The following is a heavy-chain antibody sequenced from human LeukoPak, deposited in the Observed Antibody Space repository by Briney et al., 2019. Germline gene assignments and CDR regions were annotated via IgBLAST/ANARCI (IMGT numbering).Heavy chain of an antibody. CDR2: ISYDGSNK. CDR1: GFTFSSYA. J-gene: IGHJ6*02. V-gene: IGHV3-30-3*01. D-gene: IGHD6-19*01. CDR3: ARDTSSGWQGVYYYYYYGMDV. Sequence: PGGSLRLSCAASGFTFSSYAMSCVRQAPGKGLEWVAVISYDGSNKYYADSVKGRFTISRDNSKNTMYLQMNSLRAEDTAVYYCARDTSSGWQGVYYYYYYGMDVWGQGTTVTVSS.